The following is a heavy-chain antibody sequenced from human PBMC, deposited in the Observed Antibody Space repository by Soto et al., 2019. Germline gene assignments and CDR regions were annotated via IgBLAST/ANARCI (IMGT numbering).Heavy chain of an antibody. CDR3: AKTRLYDNNDYHRDGFDV. Sequence: EVKLLESGGGLVQPGESLRLSCAASGFRFWTYSMSWVRQAPGKGLEWVSGISGDGSATSYADSLKGRFTVSRDNSKDTLFLQMNTLRVEDTAFYYCAKTRLYDNNDYHRDGFDVWGPGTAVTVS. CDR2: ISGDGSAT. J-gene: IGHJ3*01. CDR1: GFRFWTYS. D-gene: IGHD5-12*01. V-gene: IGHV3-23*01.